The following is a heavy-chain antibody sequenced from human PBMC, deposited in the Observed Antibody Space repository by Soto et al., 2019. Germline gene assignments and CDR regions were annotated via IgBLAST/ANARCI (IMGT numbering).Heavy chain of an antibody. CDR1: GYTFTSYA. V-gene: IGHV1-3*05. CDR3: ARAWVVVTAPDY. CDR2: INAGNGNT. D-gene: IGHD2-21*02. Sequence: QVQLVQSGAEEKKPGASVKVSCKASGYTFTSYAMHWVRQAPGQRLEWMGWINAGNGNTKYSQKLQGKVTITRDTSASTVYMELSSLRSEDRAVYYCARAWVVVTAPDYWGQGTLVTVSS. J-gene: IGHJ4*02.